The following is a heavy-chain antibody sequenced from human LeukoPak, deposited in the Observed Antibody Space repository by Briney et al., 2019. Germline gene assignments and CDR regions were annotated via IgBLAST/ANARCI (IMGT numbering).Heavy chain of an antibody. V-gene: IGHV4-31*03. D-gene: IGHD2-15*01. J-gene: IGHJ4*02. CDR3: ARVSRYCSGGSCPTLDY. Sequence: PSETLSFTCTVSGGSISSGGYYWSWIRQHPGKGLEWIGYIYYSGSTYYNPSLKSRVTISVDTSKNQFSLKLSSVTAADTAVYYCARVSRYCSGGSCPTLDYWGQGTLVTVSS. CDR2: IYYSGST. CDR1: GGSISSGGYY.